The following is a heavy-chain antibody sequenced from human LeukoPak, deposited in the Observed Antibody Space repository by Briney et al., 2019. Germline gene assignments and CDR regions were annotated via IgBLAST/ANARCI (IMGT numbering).Heavy chain of an antibody. CDR1: GGSITSAGYY. D-gene: IGHD4-17*01. J-gene: IGHJ4*02. Sequence: PSETLSLTCTVSGGSITSAGYYWSWIRQPAGKGLEWIGRIYTSRSTNYNPSLQSRVTISLDTSKNQFSLKLTSVTAADTAVYYCARAGYGDSDFDYWGQGTLVTVSS. CDR2: IYTSRST. V-gene: IGHV4-61*02. CDR3: ARAGYGDSDFDY.